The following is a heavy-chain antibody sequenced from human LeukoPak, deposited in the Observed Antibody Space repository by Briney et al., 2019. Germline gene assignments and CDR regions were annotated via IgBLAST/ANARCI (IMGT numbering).Heavy chain of an antibody. D-gene: IGHD3-16*01. CDR3: VCFSLVRRNLDY. V-gene: IGHV3-30*04. Sequence: GGSPRLSCAASGFTFSSYAMHWVRQAPGKGLEWVAVISYDGSNKYYADSVKGRFTISRDNSKNTLYLQMNSLRAEDTAVYYCVCFSLVRRNLDYWGQGTLVTVSS. CDR2: ISYDGSNK. J-gene: IGHJ4*02. CDR1: GFTFSSYA.